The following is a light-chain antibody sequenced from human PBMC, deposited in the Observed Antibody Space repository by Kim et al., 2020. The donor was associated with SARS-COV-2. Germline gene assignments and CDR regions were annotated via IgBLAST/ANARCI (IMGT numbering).Light chain of an antibody. CDR1: KLGDRC. J-gene: IGLJ2*01. Sequence: VARGQTAGITCSGDKLGDRCACWYQQRPGQSPGLGIYQDSGRPSGIPGRFSGSNSGNTAALAIGGTRAMEEADDYCQAWDSSSVVFGGGTRLTVL. CDR3: QAWDSSSVV. V-gene: IGLV3-1*01. CDR2: QDS.